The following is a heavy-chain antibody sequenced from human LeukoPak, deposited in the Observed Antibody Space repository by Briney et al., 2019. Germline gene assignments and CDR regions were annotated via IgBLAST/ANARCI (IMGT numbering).Heavy chain of an antibody. V-gene: IGHV4-61*08. J-gene: IGHJ3*02. CDR3: ARVPIPFDAFDI. CDR1: GGSISSGDYY. Sequence: SETLSLTCTVSGGSISSGDYYWSWIRQPPGKGLEWIGYIYYSGSTNYNPSLKSRVTISVDTSKNQFSLKPSSVTAADTAVYYCARVPIPFDAFDIWGQGTMVTVSS. CDR2: IYYSGST.